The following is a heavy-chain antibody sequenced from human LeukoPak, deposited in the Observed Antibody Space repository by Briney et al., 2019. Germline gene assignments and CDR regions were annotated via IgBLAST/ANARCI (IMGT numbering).Heavy chain of an antibody. V-gene: IGHV3-23*01. Sequence: PGGSLRLSCAASGFTFSSHAMSWVRQPPGKGPEWVATISGSGGTTYYADSVKGRFTISRDNSKNTLYLQMNSLRAEDTALYYCAEHSSGWKRDAFDIWGQGTVVTVSS. CDR1: GFTFSSHA. CDR2: ISGSGGTT. D-gene: IGHD6-19*01. J-gene: IGHJ3*02. CDR3: AEHSSGWKRDAFDI.